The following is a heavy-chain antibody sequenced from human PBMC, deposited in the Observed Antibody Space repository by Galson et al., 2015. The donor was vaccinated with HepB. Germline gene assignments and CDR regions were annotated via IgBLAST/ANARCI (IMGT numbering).Heavy chain of an antibody. CDR2: ISYDGSNK. D-gene: IGHD4-23*01. V-gene: IGHV3-30*04. CDR3: ARGDIVVTPYYFDY. J-gene: IGHJ4*02. Sequence: SLRLSCAASGFTFSSYAMHWVRQAPGKGLEWVAVISYDGSNKYYADSVKGRFTISKDNSKNTLYLQMNSLRAEDTAVYYCARGDIVVTPYYFDYWGQGTLVTVSS. CDR1: GFTFSSYA.